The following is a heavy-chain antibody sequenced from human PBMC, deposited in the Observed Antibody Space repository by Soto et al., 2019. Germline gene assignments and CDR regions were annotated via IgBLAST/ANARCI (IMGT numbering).Heavy chain of an antibody. CDR1: GGSISSGGYS. Sequence: PSETLSLTFAVSGGSISSGGYSWSWIRQPPGKGLEWIGYIYNSGSTYYNPSLKSRVTISVYRSKNQFSLKLSSVTAADTAVYYCARSVGATEIDYGGQGTLVTVSS. D-gene: IGHD1-26*01. V-gene: IGHV4-30-2*01. CDR3: ARSVGATEIDY. CDR2: IYNSGST. J-gene: IGHJ4*02.